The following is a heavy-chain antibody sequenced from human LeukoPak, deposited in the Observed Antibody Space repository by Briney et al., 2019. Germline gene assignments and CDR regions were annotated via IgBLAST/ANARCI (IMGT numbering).Heavy chain of an antibody. D-gene: IGHD3-22*01. CDR3: AREPSNYYDSSGYDY. CDR1: GFTFSSYG. CDR2: ISYDGSNK. J-gene: IGHJ4*02. V-gene: IGHV3-30*03. Sequence: GRSLRLSCAASGFTFSSYGMHWVRQAPGKGLEWVAVISYDGSNKYYADSVKGRFTISRDNAKNSLYLQMNSLRAEDTAVYYCAREPSNYYDSSGYDYWGQGTLVTVSS.